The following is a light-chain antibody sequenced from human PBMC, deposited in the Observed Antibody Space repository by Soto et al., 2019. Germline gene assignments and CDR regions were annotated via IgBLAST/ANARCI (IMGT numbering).Light chain of an antibody. V-gene: IGKV3-20*01. CDR1: QSVDTTF. CDR2: GAS. J-gene: IGKJ1*01. CDR3: QQYMSSVT. Sequence: EIVLTQSPGSLSLSPGQRATLSCRASQSVDTTFFAWYQKTPGHAPRLLIYGASKSATGITDRFSGSGSGTDFTLIISRLEHEDFAVYYCQQYMSSVTFGQGTKVEIK.